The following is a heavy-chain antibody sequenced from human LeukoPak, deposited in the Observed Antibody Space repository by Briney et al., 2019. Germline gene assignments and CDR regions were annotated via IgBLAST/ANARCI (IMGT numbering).Heavy chain of an antibody. D-gene: IGHD1-26*01. CDR2: IYYSGST. CDR1: GGSISSYY. Sequence: PSETLSLTCTVSGGSISSYYWSWIRQPPGKGMEWIGYIYYSGSTNYNSSLKSRVTISVDTSKNQFSLKLSSVTAADAAVYYCASSHSGSYPAFDPWGQGTLVTVSP. CDR3: ASSHSGSYPAFDP. V-gene: IGHV4-59*08. J-gene: IGHJ5*02.